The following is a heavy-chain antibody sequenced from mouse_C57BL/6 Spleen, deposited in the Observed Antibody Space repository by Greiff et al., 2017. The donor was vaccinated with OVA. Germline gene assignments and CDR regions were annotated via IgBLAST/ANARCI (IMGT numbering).Heavy chain of an antibody. Sequence: QVQLQQSGPELVKPGASVKISCKASGYAFSSSWMNWVKQRPGKGLEWIGRIYPGDGDTNYNGKFKGKATLTADKSSSTAYMQLSSLTSEDSAVYFCARPHYGSSSFAYWGQGTLVTVSA. D-gene: IGHD1-1*01. J-gene: IGHJ3*01. V-gene: IGHV1-82*01. CDR2: IYPGDGDT. CDR1: GYAFSSSW. CDR3: ARPHYGSSSFAY.